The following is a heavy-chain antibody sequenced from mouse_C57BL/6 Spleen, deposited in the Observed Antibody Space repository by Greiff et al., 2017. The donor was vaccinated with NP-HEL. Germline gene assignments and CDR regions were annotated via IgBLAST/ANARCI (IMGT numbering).Heavy chain of an antibody. CDR2: IDPENGDT. J-gene: IGHJ2*01. Sequence: EVQLQQSGAELVRPGASVKLSCTASGFNIKDDYMHWVKQRPEQGLEWIGWIDPENGDTEYASKFQGKATITADTSSNTAYLQLSSLTSEDTAVYYCTTREGGYFDYWGQGTTLTVSS. V-gene: IGHV14-4*01. CDR3: TTREGGYFDY. CDR1: GFNIKDDY.